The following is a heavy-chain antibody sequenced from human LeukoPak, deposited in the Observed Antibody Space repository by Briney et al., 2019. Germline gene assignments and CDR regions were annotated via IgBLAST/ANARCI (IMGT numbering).Heavy chain of an antibody. CDR3: ARQGSYYYDSSGYYGLDY. D-gene: IGHD3-22*01. CDR2: IIPIFGTA. CDR1: GGTFSSYA. J-gene: IGHJ4*02. Sequence: SVKVSCKASGGTFSSYAISWVRQAPGQGLEWMGGIIPIFGTANYAQKFQGRVTITTDESTSTAYMELSSLRSEDTAVYYCARQGSYYYDSSGYYGLDYWGQGTLVTVSS. V-gene: IGHV1-69*05.